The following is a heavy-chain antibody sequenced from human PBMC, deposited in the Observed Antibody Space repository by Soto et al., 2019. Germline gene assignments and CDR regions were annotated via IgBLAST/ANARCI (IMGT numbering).Heavy chain of an antibody. CDR1: GFTFSSYA. J-gene: IGHJ4*02. D-gene: IGHD5-18*01. CDR2: ISGSGGTT. CDR3: AKDRGYTYGPKSDY. V-gene: IGHV3-23*01. Sequence: EVQLLESGGGLVQSGGSLRLSCAASGFTFSSYAMTWVRQAPGKGLEWISAISGSGGTTYYADSVKGRFTISRDNSKNTLYLQMNSLRAEDTAVYYCAKDRGYTYGPKSDYWGQGTLVTVSS.